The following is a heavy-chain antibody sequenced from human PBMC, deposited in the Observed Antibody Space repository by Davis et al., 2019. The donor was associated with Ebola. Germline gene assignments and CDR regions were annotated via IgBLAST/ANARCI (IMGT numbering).Heavy chain of an antibody. J-gene: IGHJ5*02. V-gene: IGHV3-23*01. Sequence: PGGSLRPSCQPSGFPSSRYAMSWVRQAPGKGLEWVSAISGSGGSTYYADSVKGRFTISRDNSKNTLYLQMNSLRAEDTAVYYCAKWGAGYSSSWPGFDPWGQGTLVTVSS. CDR1: GFPSSRYA. CDR3: AKWGAGYSSSWPGFDP. D-gene: IGHD6-13*01. CDR2: ISGSGGST.